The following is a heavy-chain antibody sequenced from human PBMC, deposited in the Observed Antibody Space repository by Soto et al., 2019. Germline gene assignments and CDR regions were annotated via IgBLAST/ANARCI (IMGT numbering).Heavy chain of an antibody. CDR2: ISGSGGST. CDR3: AGSRYCSSTSCYGMDV. V-gene: IGHV3-23*01. CDR1: GFTFSSYA. J-gene: IGHJ6*02. D-gene: IGHD2-2*01. Sequence: GGSLRLSCAASGFTFSSYAMSWVRQAPGKGLEWVSAISGSGGSTYYADSVKGRFTISRDNSKNTLYLQMNSLRAEDTAVYYCAGSRYCSSTSCYGMDVWGQGTTVTVSS.